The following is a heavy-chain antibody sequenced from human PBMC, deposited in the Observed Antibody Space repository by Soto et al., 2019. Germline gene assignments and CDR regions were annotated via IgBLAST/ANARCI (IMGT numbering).Heavy chain of an antibody. CDR1: GGTFSSYA. J-gene: IGHJ6*02. D-gene: IGHD3-22*01. Sequence: QVQLVQSGAEVKKPGSSVKVSCKASGGTFSSYAISWVRQAPGQGLEWMGGIIPIFGTANYAQKLQGRVTITADESTSTAYMELSSLRSEDTAVYYCARDESLPYYYDSSGYYSLRYYYGMDVWGQGTTVTVSS. CDR3: ARDESLPYYYDSSGYYSLRYYYGMDV. V-gene: IGHV1-69*01. CDR2: IIPIFGTA.